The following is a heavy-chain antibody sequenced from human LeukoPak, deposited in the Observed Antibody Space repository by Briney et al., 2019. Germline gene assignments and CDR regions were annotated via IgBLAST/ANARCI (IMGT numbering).Heavy chain of an antibody. CDR2: INPNSGGT. J-gene: IGHJ4*02. V-gene: IGHV1-2*06. CDR1: GYTFTGYY. CDR3: ARDPVPGSPDYFDY. D-gene: IGHD1-26*01. Sequence: ASVKVSCKASGYTFTGYYMHWVRQAPGQGLEWMGRINPNSGGTNYAQKFQGRVTMTRDTSISTAYMELSRLRSDDTAVYYCARDPVPGSPDYFDYWGQGTLVTVSS.